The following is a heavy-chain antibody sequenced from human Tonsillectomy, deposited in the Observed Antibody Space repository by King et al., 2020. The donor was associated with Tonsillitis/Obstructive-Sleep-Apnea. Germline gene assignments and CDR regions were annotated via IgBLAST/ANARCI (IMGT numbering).Heavy chain of an antibody. CDR1: GFTFDDYG. V-gene: IGHV3-20*04. CDR3: ARVLTGYSSGWSDWYFDL. J-gene: IGHJ2*01. D-gene: IGHD6-19*01. CDR2: INWNGGST. Sequence: VQLVESGGGVVRPEGSLRLSCAASGFTFDDYGMSWVRQAPGKGLEWVSGINWNGGSTGYADSVKGRFTISRDNAKNSLYLQMNSLRAEDTALYYCARVLTGYSSGWSDWYFDLWGRGTLVTVSS.